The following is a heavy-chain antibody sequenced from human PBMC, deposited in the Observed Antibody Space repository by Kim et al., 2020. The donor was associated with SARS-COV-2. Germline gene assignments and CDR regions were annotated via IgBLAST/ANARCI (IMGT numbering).Heavy chain of an antibody. CDR1: GYTFSSYA. V-gene: IGHV7-4-1*02. CDR3: ARGFWSGYYGQYFQH. D-gene: IGHD3-3*01. J-gene: IGHJ1*01. CDR2: INTNTGNP. Sequence: ASVKVSCKASGYTFSSYAMNWVRQAPGQGLEWMGWINTNTGNPTFAQGFTGRFVFSLDTSVSTAYLQISSLKAEDTAVYYCARGFWSGYYGQYFQHWGQGTLVTVSS.